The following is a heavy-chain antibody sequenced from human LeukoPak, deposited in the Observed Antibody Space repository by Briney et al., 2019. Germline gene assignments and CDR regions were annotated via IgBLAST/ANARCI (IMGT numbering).Heavy chain of an antibody. CDR1: GYTFSSYG. Sequence: GASVKVSCKAFGYTFSSYGISWVRQAPGQRLEWMGWISAYNGNRNSAQKLQGRVTMTTDTSTSTAYMELRSLRSDDTAVYYCARSYCSGGSCYWFDPWGQGTLVTVSS. D-gene: IGHD2-15*01. CDR3: ARSYCSGGSCYWFDP. CDR2: ISAYNGNR. J-gene: IGHJ5*02. V-gene: IGHV1-18*01.